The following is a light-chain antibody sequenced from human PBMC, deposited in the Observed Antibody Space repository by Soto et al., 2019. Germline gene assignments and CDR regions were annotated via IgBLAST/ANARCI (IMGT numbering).Light chain of an antibody. Sequence: EIVLTQSPATLSLSPGERATLSCRASQNIGSYLIWYQQKPGQAPRLLISDASNRATGVPARFSGSGSGTDFTLTISSLEPEDFAVFYCQQRANWPITFGQGTRLEIQ. CDR3: QQRANWPIT. J-gene: IGKJ5*01. CDR1: QNIGSY. CDR2: DAS. V-gene: IGKV3-11*01.